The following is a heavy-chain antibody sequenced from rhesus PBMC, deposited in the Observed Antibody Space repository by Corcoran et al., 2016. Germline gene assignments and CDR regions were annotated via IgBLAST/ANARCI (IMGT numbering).Heavy chain of an antibody. CDR2: TYGSSSST. Sequence: QLQLQESGPGLVKPAETLSVTCAFAGGSISSTYWSWLRQHPGKGMEWIGRTYGSSSSTNYNPSLKSRVTLSVDTSKNQLSLKLSSVTAADTAVYYCARHQGSHSWNYMPNIDYWGQGVLVTVSS. CDR3: ARHQGSHSWNYMPNIDY. D-gene: IGHD1-1-1*01. CDR1: GGSISSTY. V-gene: IGHV4-169*01. J-gene: IGHJ4*01.